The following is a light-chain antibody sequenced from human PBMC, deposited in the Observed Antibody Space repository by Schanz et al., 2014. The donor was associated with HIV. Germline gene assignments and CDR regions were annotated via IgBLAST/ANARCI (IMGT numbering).Light chain of an antibody. J-gene: IGLJ1*01. V-gene: IGLV2-14*03. CDR1: SSDIGGYKY. CDR3: SSYTSSRTRV. CDR2: DVD. Sequence: QSALTQPASVSGSPGQSITISCTGTSSDIGGYKYVSWYQHHPGKAPKLLIFDVDNRPSGVSHRFSAYKSGNTASLTISGLQADDEADYYCSSYTSSRTRVFGTGTKVTVL.